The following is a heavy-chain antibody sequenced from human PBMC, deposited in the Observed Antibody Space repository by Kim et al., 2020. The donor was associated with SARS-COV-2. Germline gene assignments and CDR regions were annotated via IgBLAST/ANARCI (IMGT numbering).Heavy chain of an antibody. J-gene: IGHJ5*02. V-gene: IGHV4-39*01. CDR3: ARPKNYYDILTGYQNWFDP. D-gene: IGHD3-9*01. Sequence: SETLSLTCTVSGGSISSSSYYWGWIRQPPGKGLEWIGSIYYSGSTYYNPSLKSRVTISVDTSKNQFSLKLSSVTAADTAVYYCARPKNYYDILTGYQNWFDPWGQGTLVTVSP. CDR1: GGSISSSSYY. CDR2: IYYSGST.